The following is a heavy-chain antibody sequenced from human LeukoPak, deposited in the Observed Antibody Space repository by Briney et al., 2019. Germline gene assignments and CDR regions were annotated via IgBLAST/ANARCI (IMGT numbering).Heavy chain of an antibody. D-gene: IGHD5-12*01. J-gene: IGHJ5*02. CDR2: IYPGDSDT. CDR3: ARMGIYIGYDWGWFDP. CDR1: GYSFTSYW. V-gene: IGHV5-51*01. Sequence: GESLKISCKGSGYSFTSYWIGWVRQMPGKGLKWMGIIYPGDSDTRYSPSFQGQVTISADKSISTAYLQWSSLKASDTAMYYCARMGIYIGYDWGWFDPWGQGTLVTVSS.